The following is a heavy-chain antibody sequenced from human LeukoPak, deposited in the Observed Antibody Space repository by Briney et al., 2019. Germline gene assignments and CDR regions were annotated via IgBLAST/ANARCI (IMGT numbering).Heavy chain of an antibody. CDR3: ARPGYSSGWRFDY. CDR2: ISSSGSTI. Sequence: PGGSLRLSCAASGFTFSSYEMNWVRQAPGKGLEWVSYISSSGSTIYYADSVKGRFTISRDNAKNSLYLQMNSLRAEGTAVYYCARPGYSSGWRFDYWGQGTLVTVSS. D-gene: IGHD6-19*01. J-gene: IGHJ4*02. CDR1: GFTFSSYE. V-gene: IGHV3-48*03.